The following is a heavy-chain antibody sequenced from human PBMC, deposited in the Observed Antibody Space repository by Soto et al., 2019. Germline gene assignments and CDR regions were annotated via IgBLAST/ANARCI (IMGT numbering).Heavy chain of an antibody. CDR2: IHASGST. CDR3: ASGEIGDTISGVPTVAYYYGLDV. CDR1: TISVRSGTCY. J-gene: IGHJ6*02. Sequence: SETLSLTCTVSTISVRSGTCYWSWIRQPSGQGLEWIGYIHASGSTKYNPSLKNRVTISVDTSKNQFSLKLTSVTAADTGVYYCASGEIGDTISGVPTVAYYYGLDVWGQGTTVTVSS. V-gene: IGHV4-61*01. D-gene: IGHD3-3*01.